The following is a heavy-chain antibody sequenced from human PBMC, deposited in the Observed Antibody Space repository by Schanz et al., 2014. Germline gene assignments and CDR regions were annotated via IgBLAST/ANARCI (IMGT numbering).Heavy chain of an antibody. Sequence: QVLLVQSGAEVKKPGASVKLSCKASGYTFTGHRMHWVRQAPGQGPEWMGCINPRSGETTYVQQFPGRVTMTTDTSMNTAYMELSSLTSADTAVYYCARGVRVSGWSLLDRWGQGTLVTVSS. V-gene: IGHV1-2*02. CDR3: ARGVRVSGWSLLDR. CDR1: GYTFTGHR. J-gene: IGHJ5*02. CDR2: INPRSGET. D-gene: IGHD2-15*01.